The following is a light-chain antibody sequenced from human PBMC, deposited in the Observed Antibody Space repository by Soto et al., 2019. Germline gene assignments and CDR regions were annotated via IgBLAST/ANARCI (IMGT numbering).Light chain of an antibody. J-gene: IGLJ2*01. CDR1: NSDVGAYPY. V-gene: IGLV2-14*03. Sequence: QSALTQPASVSGSPGQSITISCTGTNSDVGAYPYVSWYQQHPGNAPKLLIYEVADRPSGVSDRFSGSKSGNTASLTISALQAEDEAVYYCSSYATRGTNVIFGGGTKVTVL. CDR2: EVA. CDR3: SSYATRGTNVI.